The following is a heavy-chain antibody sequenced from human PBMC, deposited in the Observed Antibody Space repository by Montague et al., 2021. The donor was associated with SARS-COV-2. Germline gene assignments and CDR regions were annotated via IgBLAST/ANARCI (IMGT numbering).Heavy chain of an antibody. J-gene: IGHJ6*03. CDR3: ARARQDVVVPALGIGAYYYYYYMDV. CDR1: GDSVSSNSAA. D-gene: IGHD2-2*01. V-gene: IGHV6-1*01. Sequence: CAISGDSVSSNSAAWNWIRQSPSRGLEWLGRTYYRSKWYNDYAVSVKSRITINPDTSKNQFSLQLNSVTPEDTAVYYCARARQDVVVPALGIGAYYYYYYMDVWGKGTTVTVSS. CDR2: TYYRSKWYN.